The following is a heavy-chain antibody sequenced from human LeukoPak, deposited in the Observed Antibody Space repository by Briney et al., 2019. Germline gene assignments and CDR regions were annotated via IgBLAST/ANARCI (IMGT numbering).Heavy chain of an antibody. CDR3: AKRVQSAMATGY. J-gene: IGHJ4*02. CDR1: GFTFTSYG. CDR2: IRYDGSHK. Sequence: GGSLRLSCAASGFTFTSYGMHWVRQAPGKGLEWVAFIRYDGSHKYYADSVKGRFTISRANSKNTLYLQMNSLRAEDTAVYYCAKRVQSAMATGYWGQGTLVTVSS. V-gene: IGHV3-30*02. D-gene: IGHD5-18*01.